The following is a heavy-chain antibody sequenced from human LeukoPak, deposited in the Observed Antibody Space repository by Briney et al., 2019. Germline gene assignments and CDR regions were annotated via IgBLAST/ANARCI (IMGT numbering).Heavy chain of an antibody. CDR2: IIPIFGTA. Sequence: GSSVKVSCKASGGTFSSYAISWVRQAPGQGLEWMGGIIPIFGTANYARKFQGRVTITADESTSTAYMELSSLRSEDTAVYYCARIVYDCSSTSCPFDYWGQGTLVTVSS. CDR3: ARIVYDCSSTSCPFDY. D-gene: IGHD2-2*01. CDR1: GGTFSSYA. V-gene: IGHV1-69*01. J-gene: IGHJ4*02.